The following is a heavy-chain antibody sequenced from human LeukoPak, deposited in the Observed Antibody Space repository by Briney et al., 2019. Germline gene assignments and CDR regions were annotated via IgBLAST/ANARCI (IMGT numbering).Heavy chain of an antibody. CDR1: GFTFSTYS. CDR3: ARDGYYGSGSPPYYYYYYMDV. J-gene: IGHJ6*03. CDR2: ISSSSSYI. V-gene: IGHV3-21*01. D-gene: IGHD3-10*01. Sequence: GGSLRLSCAASGFTFSTYSMNWVRQAPGKGLEWVSSISSSSSYIYYADSVKGRFTISRDNAKNSLYLQMNSLRAEDTAVYYCARDGYYGSGSPPYYYYYYMDVWGKGTTVTVSS.